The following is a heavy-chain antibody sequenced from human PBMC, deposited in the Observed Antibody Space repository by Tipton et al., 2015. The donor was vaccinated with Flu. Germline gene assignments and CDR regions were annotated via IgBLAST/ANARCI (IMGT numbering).Heavy chain of an antibody. CDR3: ARSCGGDRGEDHDAFDI. Sequence: TLSLTCTVSGGSISSGGYYWSWIRLHPGKGLEWIGYIFYSGSTSYNPSLKSRVTISVDTSKNQFSRKLSSVTAADTAVYYCARSCGGDRGEDHDAFDIWGQGTMVTVSS. J-gene: IGHJ3*02. CDR1: GGSISSGGYY. D-gene: IGHD2-21*02. V-gene: IGHV4-31*03. CDR2: IFYSGST.